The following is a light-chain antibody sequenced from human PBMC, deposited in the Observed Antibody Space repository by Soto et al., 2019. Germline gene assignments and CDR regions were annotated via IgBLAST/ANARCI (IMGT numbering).Light chain of an antibody. CDR3: SSHTSVNTRV. CDR1: SNFVGSFDF. Sequence: QSALTQPASVSGSPGQSITISCTGTSNFVGSFDFVSWYQLHPVKAPKLMIYEVTQWPSGVFNRFSGSKSGNTASLTISGLQAEDEADYYCSSHTSVNTRVFGTGTKVTVL. V-gene: IGLV2-14*02. J-gene: IGLJ1*01. CDR2: EVT.